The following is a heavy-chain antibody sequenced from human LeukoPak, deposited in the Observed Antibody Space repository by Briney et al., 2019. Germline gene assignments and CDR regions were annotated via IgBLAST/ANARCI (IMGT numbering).Heavy chain of an antibody. CDR2: IIPILGIA. V-gene: IGHV1-69*04. Sequence: SVKVSCKASGGTFSSYAISWVRQAPGQGLEWMGRIIPILGIANYAQKFQGRVTITADKSTSTAYMELSSLRSEDTAVYYCARTCSSTSCSPVGSYGMDVWGQGTTVTVS. J-gene: IGHJ6*02. D-gene: IGHD2-2*01. CDR3: ARTCSSTSCSPVGSYGMDV. CDR1: GGTFSSYA.